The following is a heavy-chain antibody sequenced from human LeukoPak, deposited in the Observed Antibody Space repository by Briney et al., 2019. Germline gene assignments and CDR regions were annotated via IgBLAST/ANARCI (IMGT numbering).Heavy chain of an antibody. V-gene: IGHV3-21*01. CDR2: ISYSSFYI. Sequence: GRSLRLPCAASGFSFRDYTMQWVRQAPGKGLEWVSSISYSSFYIYYSDSVKGRFTISSDNAKNSLYLQMNSLRAEDTAVYYCARDTIAAFDIWGQGTMVTVSS. CDR1: GFSFRDYT. CDR3: ARDTIAAFDI. D-gene: IGHD3-9*01. J-gene: IGHJ3*02.